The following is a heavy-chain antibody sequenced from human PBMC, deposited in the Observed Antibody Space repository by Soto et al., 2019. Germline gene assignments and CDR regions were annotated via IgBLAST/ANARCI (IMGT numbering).Heavy chain of an antibody. CDR1: GGSIRSYY. J-gene: IGHJ6*02. CDR3: ARDRQDYYYYYGMDV. CDR2: IYYSGST. Sequence: SETLSLTCSVSGGSIRSYYWSWIRQHPGKGLEWIGYIYYSGSTYYNPSLKSRVTISVDTSKNQFSLKLSSVTAADTAVYYCARDRQDYYYYYGMDVWGQGTTVTVAS. D-gene: IGHD6-6*01. V-gene: IGHV4-31*03.